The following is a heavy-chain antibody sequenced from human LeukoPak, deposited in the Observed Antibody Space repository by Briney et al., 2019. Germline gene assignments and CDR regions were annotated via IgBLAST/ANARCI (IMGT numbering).Heavy chain of an antibody. D-gene: IGHD2-15*01. Sequence: GGSLRLSCAASGFTFSSYAMHWVRQAPGKGLEWVAVISYDGSNKYYADSVKGRFTISRDNSKNTLYLQMNSLRAEDTAVYYCAKLGYCSGGSCRRTLNYWGQGTLVTVSS. CDR2: ISYDGSNK. J-gene: IGHJ4*02. CDR3: AKLGYCSGGSCRRTLNY. CDR1: GFTFSSYA. V-gene: IGHV3-30-3*02.